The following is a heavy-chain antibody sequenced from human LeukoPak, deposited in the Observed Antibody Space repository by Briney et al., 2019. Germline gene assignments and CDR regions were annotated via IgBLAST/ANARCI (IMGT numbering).Heavy chain of an antibody. CDR3: ARPNITSYYDSRGYDAFDV. CDR2: IYYSGNT. J-gene: IGHJ3*01. CDR1: GGSISSSSYY. Sequence: PSETLSLTCTVSGGSISSSSYYWGWIRQPPGKGLEWIGSIYYSGNTYYNPSLKSRVTISVDTSKSQFSLKLSSVTAADTAVYYCARPNITSYYDSRGYDAFDVWGQGTMVTVSS. V-gene: IGHV4-39*01. D-gene: IGHD3-22*01.